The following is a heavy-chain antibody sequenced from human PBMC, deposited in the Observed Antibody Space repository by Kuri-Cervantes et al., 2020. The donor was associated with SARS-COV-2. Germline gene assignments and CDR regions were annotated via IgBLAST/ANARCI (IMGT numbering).Heavy chain of an antibody. CDR2: IRYDGSNK. J-gene: IGHJ3*02. CDR1: GFTFSSYG. CDR3: AKTYGSGSYDAFDI. D-gene: IGHD3-10*01. Sequence: GESLKISCAASGFTFSSYGMHWVRQAPGKGLEWVAFIRYDGSNKYYADSVKGRFTISRDNSKNTLYLQMNSLRAEDTAVYYCAKTYGSGSYDAFDIWGQGTMVTVSS. V-gene: IGHV3-30*02.